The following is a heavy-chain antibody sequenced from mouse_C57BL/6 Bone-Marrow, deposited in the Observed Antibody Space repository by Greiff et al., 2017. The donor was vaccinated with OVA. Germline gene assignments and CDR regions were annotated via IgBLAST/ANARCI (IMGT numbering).Heavy chain of an antibody. CDR1: GYTFTDHT. V-gene: IGHV1-78*01. D-gene: IGHD2-2*01. CDR3: ANTYGYDGGFAY. CDR2: IYPRDGST. Sequence: QVQLQQSDAELVKPGASVKISCKVSGYTFTDHTIHWMKQRPEQGLEWIGYIYPRDGSTKYKEKYKGKATSTANKSSSTAYMQLNSLTSEDSAVYFCANTYGYDGGFAYWGQGTLVTVSA. J-gene: IGHJ3*01.